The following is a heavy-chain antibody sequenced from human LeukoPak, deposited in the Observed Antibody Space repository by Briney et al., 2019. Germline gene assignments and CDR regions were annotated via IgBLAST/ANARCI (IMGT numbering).Heavy chain of an antibody. J-gene: IGHJ4*02. D-gene: IGHD6-13*01. CDR1: GGSIISGSYY. CDR3: ARGRYLTTLGGAAAGFLDY. V-gene: IGHV4-61*02. Sequence: SEPLSLTCTVSGGSIISGSYYWSWIRQPAGKGLEWIGRIYTSGSTNYNPSLKSRVTMSVDTSQKQFSLRLTSVRAADTAVYYCARGRYLTTLGGAAAGFLDYWGQGTVVTVSS. CDR2: IYTSGST.